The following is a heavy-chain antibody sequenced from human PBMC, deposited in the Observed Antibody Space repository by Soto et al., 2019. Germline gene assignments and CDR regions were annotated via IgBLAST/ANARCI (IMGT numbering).Heavy chain of an antibody. CDR3: AGTTSHYWYYMDV. CDR2: TYYRSRWYN. V-gene: IGHV6-1*01. D-gene: IGHD1-7*01. Sequence: SQTLSLTCVISGDSVSSNSASWNWIRPSPSRGLEWLGRTYYRSRWYNDYAVSVKSRITVNPDASKNQFSLQLTSVTPEDTAVYYCAGTTSHYWYYMDVWGKGTTVTVSS. J-gene: IGHJ6*03. CDR1: GDSVSSNSAS.